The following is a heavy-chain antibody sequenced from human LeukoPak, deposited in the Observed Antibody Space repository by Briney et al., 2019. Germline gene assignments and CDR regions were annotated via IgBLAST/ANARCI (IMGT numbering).Heavy chain of an antibody. CDR3: ASGSSVDGSSGWPTHYY. D-gene: IGHD6-19*01. V-gene: IGHV1-2*02. CDR1: GYTFTGYY. CDR2: INPNSGGT. J-gene: IGHJ4*02. Sequence: ASVKVSCKASGYTFTGYYMHWVRQAPGQGLEWMGWINPNSGGTHFAQKLQDRVTMTRDTSTSTGYMELSRLTSDDTAVYYCASGSSVDGSSGWPTHYYWGQGTLVTVSS.